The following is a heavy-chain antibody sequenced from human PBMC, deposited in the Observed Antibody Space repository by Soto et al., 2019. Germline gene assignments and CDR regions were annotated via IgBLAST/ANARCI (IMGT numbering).Heavy chain of an antibody. CDR2: ISAYNGNT. D-gene: IGHD3-3*01. CDR1: GYTFTSYG. V-gene: IGHV1-18*01. Sequence: QVQLVQSGAEVKKPGASVKVSCKTSGYTFTSYGISWVRQAPGQGLEWMGWISAYNGNTNYAQKLQGRVTMTTDTSKSTAYMELRSLRSDDTAVYYCARDRRGDTIFGVVIVSFDYWGQGTLVTVSS. CDR3: ARDRRGDTIFGVVIVSFDY. J-gene: IGHJ4*02.